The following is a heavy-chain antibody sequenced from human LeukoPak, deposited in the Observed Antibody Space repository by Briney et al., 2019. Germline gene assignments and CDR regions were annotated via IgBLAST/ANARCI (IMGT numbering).Heavy chain of an antibody. V-gene: IGHV4-39*01. D-gene: IGHD6-19*01. CDR2: ILYSGST. J-gene: IGHJ4*02. CDR1: GGSISSSSYY. Sequence: SETLSLTCTVSGGSISSSSYYWGWIRQPPGKGLEWIGGILYSGSTYYNPSLKSRVTISVDTSKNQFSLKLSSVTAADTAVYYCARLSPGVAVAGKPMFDYWGQGTLVTVAS. CDR3: ARLSPGVAVAGKPMFDY.